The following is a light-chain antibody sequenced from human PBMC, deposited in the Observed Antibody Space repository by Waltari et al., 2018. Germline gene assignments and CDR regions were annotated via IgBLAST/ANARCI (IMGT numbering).Light chain of an antibody. V-gene: IGKV3-20*01. CDR3: QQYGSSPPAT. J-gene: IGKJ1*01. CDR1: QSVSSSY. CDR2: GVS. Sequence: EIVLTQSPGTLSLPPGERATLPCRASQSVSSSYLAWYQQKPGQAPRLLIYGVSSRATGIPDRFSGSGSGTDFTLTISRLEPEDFAVYYCQQYGSSPPATFGQGTKVEIK.